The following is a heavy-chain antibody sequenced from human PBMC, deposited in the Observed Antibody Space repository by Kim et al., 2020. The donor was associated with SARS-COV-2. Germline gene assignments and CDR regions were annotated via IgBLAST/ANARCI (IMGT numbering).Heavy chain of an antibody. CDR3: ATGFIDGRGGNSD. CDR1: GFTFSSYW. CDR2: INPDGSDT. Sequence: GGSLRLSCAASGFTFSSYWMHWVRQVPGKGLVWVSRINPDGSDTSYVDSVKGRFTISRDNAKDTLFLQRNSLRSGDTAVYYCATGFIDGRGGNSDWGQGTLVTVSS. J-gene: IGHJ4*02. D-gene: IGHD2-21*02. V-gene: IGHV3-74*01.